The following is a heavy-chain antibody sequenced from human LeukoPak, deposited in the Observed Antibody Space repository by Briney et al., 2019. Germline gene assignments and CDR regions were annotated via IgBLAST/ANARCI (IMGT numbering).Heavy chain of an antibody. Sequence: SETLSLTCTVSGVSVSSYYWSWIRQTPGKGLEWIGYVYYTGKTNYNPSLKSRVTMSVDTSRNQLSLNLDFVTAADTAVYYCARGNYGFGDMYFDLWGRGTLVTVSS. V-gene: IGHV4-59*02. CDR1: GVSVSSYY. D-gene: IGHD3-10*01. CDR2: VYYTGKT. J-gene: IGHJ2*01. CDR3: ARGNYGFGDMYFDL.